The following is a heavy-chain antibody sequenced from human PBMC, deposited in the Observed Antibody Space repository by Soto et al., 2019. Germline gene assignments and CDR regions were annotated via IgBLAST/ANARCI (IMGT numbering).Heavy chain of an antibody. J-gene: IGHJ4*02. D-gene: IGHD1-1*01. CDR1: GFTFSTYG. V-gene: IGHV3-30*18. CDR3: AKSVYNWNDGFFDY. CDR2: ISYDGNNK. Sequence: QVQLVESGGGVVQPGRSLRLSCAASGFTFSTYGMHRVRQAPGKGLEWVAVISYDGNNKYYADSVKGRFTISRDSXXNTLYLKMNSLRAEDTAVYYCAKSVYNWNDGFFDYWGQGTLVTVSS.